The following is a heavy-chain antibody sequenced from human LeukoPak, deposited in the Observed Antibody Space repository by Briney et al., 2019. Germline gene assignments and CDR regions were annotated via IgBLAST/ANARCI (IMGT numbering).Heavy chain of an antibody. Sequence: GASVKVSCKASGYTFTAYYMHWVRQAPGQGLEWMGWINPHSGGTNFAQKFQGRVTMTRDTSITTAHMELSRLTSDDTAMYYCAREIPCSSSSCLDYWGQGTLVTVS. J-gene: IGHJ4*02. D-gene: IGHD2-2*01. CDR1: GYTFTAYY. V-gene: IGHV1-2*02. CDR2: INPHSGGT. CDR3: AREIPCSSSSCLDY.